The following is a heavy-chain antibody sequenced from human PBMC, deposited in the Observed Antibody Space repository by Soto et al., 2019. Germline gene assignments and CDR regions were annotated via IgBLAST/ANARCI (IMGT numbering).Heavy chain of an antibody. J-gene: IGHJ4*02. CDR3: AAPPRY. V-gene: IGHV4-59*08. Sequence: SETLSLTCTVSGGSISRYYWNWIRQPPGKGLEWIGYIYYAGSTKYNPSLNSRVTISVDTSKNQFSLTVTSVTAADTAVYYCAAPPRYWGQGTLVTVSS. D-gene: IGHD6-6*01. CDR2: IYYAGST. CDR1: GGSISRYY.